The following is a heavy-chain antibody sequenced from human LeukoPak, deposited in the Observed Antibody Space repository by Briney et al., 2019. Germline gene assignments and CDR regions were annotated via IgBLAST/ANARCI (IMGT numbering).Heavy chain of an antibody. Sequence: PSETLSLTCSVSGGSIISSNYYWGWIRQPPGKGLEWIGSIYQSGSGSSYYNPSLKGRVTISGDTSKNQFFLRLSSVTAADTAVYYCASTLRFLPYRRFDYWGQGTLVTVPS. CDR3: ASTLRFLPYRRFDY. CDR1: GGSIISSNYY. V-gene: IGHV4-39*01. D-gene: IGHD3-3*01. J-gene: IGHJ4*02. CDR2: IYQSGSGSS.